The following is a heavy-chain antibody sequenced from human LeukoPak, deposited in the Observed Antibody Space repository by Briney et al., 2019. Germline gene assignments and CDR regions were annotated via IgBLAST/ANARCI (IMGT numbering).Heavy chain of an antibody. J-gene: IGHJ3*02. CDR2: ISGSGGST. CDR3: ARGPHSSRGSGDAFDI. Sequence: PGGSLRLSCAASGFTFSSYAMSWVRQAPGKGLEWVSAISGSGGSTYYADSAKGRFTISRDNSKNTLYLQMNSLRAEDTAVYYCARGPHSSRGSGDAFDIWGQGTMVTVSS. D-gene: IGHD6-13*01. V-gene: IGHV3-23*01. CDR1: GFTFSSYA.